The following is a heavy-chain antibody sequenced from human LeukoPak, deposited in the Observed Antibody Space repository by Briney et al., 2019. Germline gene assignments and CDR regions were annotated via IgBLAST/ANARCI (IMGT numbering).Heavy chain of an antibody. CDR3: AREHYSGYGSLDY. J-gene: IGHJ4*02. Sequence: GRSLRLSCAASGFTFSSYAMHWVRQAPGKGLEWVSSISSSSSYIYYADSVKGRFTISRDNAKNSLYLQMNSLRAEDTAVYYCAREHYSGYGSLDYWGQGTLVTVSS. V-gene: IGHV3-21*01. CDR2: ISSSSSYI. D-gene: IGHD5-12*01. CDR1: GFTFSSYA.